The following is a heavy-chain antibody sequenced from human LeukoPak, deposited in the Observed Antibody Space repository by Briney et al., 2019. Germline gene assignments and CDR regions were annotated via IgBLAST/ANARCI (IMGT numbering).Heavy chain of an antibody. Sequence: SETLSLTCAVYGVSFSGYYWSWIRQPPGKGLEWIGEINHSGSTNYNPSLKSRVTISVDTSKNQFSLKLSSVTAADTAVYYCARGSIAVAGTFDYWGQGTLVTVSS. J-gene: IGHJ4*02. CDR1: GVSFSGYY. V-gene: IGHV4-34*01. D-gene: IGHD6-19*01. CDR2: INHSGST. CDR3: ARGSIAVAGTFDY.